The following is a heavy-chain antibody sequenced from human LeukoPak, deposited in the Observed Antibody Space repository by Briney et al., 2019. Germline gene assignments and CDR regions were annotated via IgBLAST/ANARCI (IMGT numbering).Heavy chain of an antibody. CDR2: IKQDGSER. V-gene: IGHV3-7*01. Sequence: GGSLRLSCAASGFTFNVYWMSWVRQAPGKGLEWVANIKQDGSERYYVDSVKGRSTISRDNAKNSLYLQMNSLRAEDTAVYYCARGGSRIVGGSEYWGQGTLGNGSS. CDR3: ARGGSRIVGGSEY. J-gene: IGHJ4*02. CDR1: GFTFNVYW. D-gene: IGHD1-26*01.